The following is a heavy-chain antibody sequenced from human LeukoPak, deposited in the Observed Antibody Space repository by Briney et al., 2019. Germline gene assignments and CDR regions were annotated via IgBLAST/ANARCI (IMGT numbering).Heavy chain of an antibody. CDR1: GYTFTTYS. Sequence: GASVKVSCKTSGYTFTTYSISWVRQAPGQGLEWMGWISVYSGNTNYAQKLQGRVTMTTDTSTSTAYMELRSLRSDDTAVYYCAMIPYCNSVTCYYLDYWGQGTLVTVSS. CDR3: AMIPYCNSVTCYYLDY. V-gene: IGHV1-18*01. D-gene: IGHD2/OR15-2a*01. CDR2: ISVYSGNT. J-gene: IGHJ4*02.